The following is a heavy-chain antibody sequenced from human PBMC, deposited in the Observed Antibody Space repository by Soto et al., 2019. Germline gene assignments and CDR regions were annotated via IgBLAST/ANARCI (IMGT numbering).Heavy chain of an antibody. D-gene: IGHD6-19*01. V-gene: IGHV4-39*01. Sequence: QLQLQESGPGLVKPSETLSLTCTVSGDSISTSSYYWVWIRQPPGKGLEWIGTVNYGGTTYYNPSLKSRVTMSVDTSKSQFSLKLSSVTAADTAVYYCEASHGSGWFRGNYGGQGTLVTVSS. CDR2: VNYGGTT. J-gene: IGHJ4*02. CDR3: EASHGSGWFRGNY. CDR1: GDSISTSSYY.